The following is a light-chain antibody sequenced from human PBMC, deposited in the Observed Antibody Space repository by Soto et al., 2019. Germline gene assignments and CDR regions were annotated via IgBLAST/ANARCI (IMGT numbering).Light chain of an antibody. Sequence: EIVLTQSPATLSLSPGERATLSCRASQSVSSYLAWYQQKPGQGPRLLIYDASSRATGIPDRFSGSGSGTDFTLTISRLEPEDFAVYYCQQYGSSPTFGQGTKVDIK. CDR1: QSVSSY. V-gene: IGKV3-20*01. CDR3: QQYGSSPT. J-gene: IGKJ1*01. CDR2: DAS.